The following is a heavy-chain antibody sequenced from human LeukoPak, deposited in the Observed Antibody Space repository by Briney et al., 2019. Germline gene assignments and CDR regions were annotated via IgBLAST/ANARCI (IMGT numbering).Heavy chain of an antibody. CDR1: GFTFSSYW. J-gene: IGHJ4*02. V-gene: IGHV3-74*01. CDR2: INSDGSST. D-gene: IGHD1-14*01. Sequence: GGALRLSCAASGFTFSSYWMHWVRQAPGKGLVWVSRINSDGSSTYYADSVKGRFTISRDNSKNTLYLQMNSLRAKDTAVYYCAKANLYYFDYWGQGTLVTVSS. CDR3: AKANLYYFDY.